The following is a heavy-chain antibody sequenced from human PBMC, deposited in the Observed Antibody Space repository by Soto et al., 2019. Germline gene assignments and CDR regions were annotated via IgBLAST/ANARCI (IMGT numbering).Heavy chain of an antibody. Sequence: QVQLVESGGGVVQPGRSLRLSCAASGFTFSSYGMHWVRQAPGKGLEWVAVISYDGSNKYYADSVKGRFTISRDNSKNTLYLQMNSLRAEDTAVYYCAKELTESYGMDVWGQGTTVTVSS. CDR2: ISYDGSNK. V-gene: IGHV3-30*18. J-gene: IGHJ6*02. CDR1: GFTFSSYG. D-gene: IGHD3-9*01. CDR3: AKELTESYGMDV.